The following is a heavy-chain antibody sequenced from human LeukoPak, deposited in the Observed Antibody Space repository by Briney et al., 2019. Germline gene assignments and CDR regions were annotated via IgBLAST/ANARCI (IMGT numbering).Heavy chain of an antibody. Sequence: GASVKVSCKASGGTFSSYAISWVRQAPGQGLEWMGGIIPIFGTANYAQKFQGRVTITTDESTSTAYMELSRLRSEDTAVYYCARGPVAGTIWFDPWGQGTLVTVSS. V-gene: IGHV1-69*05. CDR1: GGTFSSYA. CDR2: IIPIFGTA. CDR3: ARGPVAGTIWFDP. D-gene: IGHD6-19*01. J-gene: IGHJ5*02.